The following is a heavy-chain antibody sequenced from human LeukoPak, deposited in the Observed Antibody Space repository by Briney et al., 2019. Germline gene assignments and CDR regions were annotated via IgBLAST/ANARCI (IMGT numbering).Heavy chain of an antibody. J-gene: IGHJ4*02. CDR2: ISYDGSNK. CDR1: GFTFSSYA. Sequence: PGSSLRLSCAASGFTFSSYAMHWVRQAPGKGLEWVAVISYDGSNKYYADSVKGRFTISRDNSKNTLYLQMNSLRAEDTAVYYCARVGQIDYWGQGTLVTVSS. CDR3: ARVGQIDY. V-gene: IGHV3-30-3*01. D-gene: IGHD3-16*01.